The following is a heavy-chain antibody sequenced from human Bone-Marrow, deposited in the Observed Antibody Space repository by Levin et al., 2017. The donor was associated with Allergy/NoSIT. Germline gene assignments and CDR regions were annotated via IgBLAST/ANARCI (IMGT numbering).Heavy chain of an antibody. CDR3: ARLLRYDSSAYYSVYFDH. CDR2: IYYTGST. Sequence: SETLSLTCTASGGPIRSYYWSWIRQPPGKGLEWVGYIYYTGSTNYNLSPKSRLSTSADTSKNQFSLRLSSVTAADTAVYYCARLLRYDSSAYYSVYFDHWGQGTLVTVSS. V-gene: IGHV4-59*08. J-gene: IGHJ4*02. CDR1: GGPIRSYY. D-gene: IGHD3-22*01.